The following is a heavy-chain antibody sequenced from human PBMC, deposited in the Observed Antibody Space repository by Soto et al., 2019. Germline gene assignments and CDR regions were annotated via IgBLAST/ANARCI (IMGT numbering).Heavy chain of an antibody. D-gene: IGHD1-26*01. Sequence: SETLSLTCAVSGGSISSGGYSWSWIRQPPGKGLEWIGYIYHSGSTYYNPSLKSRVTISVDTSRNQFSLKLSSVTAADTAVYFCARQSASYSNLFDPWGQGTLVTVSS. V-gene: IGHV4-30-2*03. CDR2: IYHSGST. J-gene: IGHJ5*02. CDR1: GGSISSGGYS. CDR3: ARQSASYSNLFDP.